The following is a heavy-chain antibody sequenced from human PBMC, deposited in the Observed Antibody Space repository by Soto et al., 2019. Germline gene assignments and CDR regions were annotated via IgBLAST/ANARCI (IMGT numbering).Heavy chain of an antibody. V-gene: IGHV4-31*03. J-gene: IGHJ6*02. Sequence: SETLSLTCTVSGGSISSGGYYWSWIRQHPGKGLEWIGYIYYSGSTYYNPSLKSRVTISVDTSKNQFSLKLSSLTAADTAVYYCARASGYSYGLTGVNYYYGMDVWGQGTTVTVSS. CDR2: IYYSGST. CDR1: GGSISSGGYY. CDR3: ARASGYSYGLTGVNYYYGMDV. D-gene: IGHD5-18*01.